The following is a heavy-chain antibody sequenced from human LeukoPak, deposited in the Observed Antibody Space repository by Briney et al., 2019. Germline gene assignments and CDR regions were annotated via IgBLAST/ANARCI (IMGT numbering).Heavy chain of an antibody. Sequence: SVTVSYKASGGTFISYAISWVRQAPGQGLAWMGGIIPIFCKANYPQKFQGRVTITADKSTSTAYMELSSLRSEDTAVYYCACLPGPRPLRGFDIWGQGTMVTVSS. V-gene: IGHV1-69*06. CDR3: ACLPGPRPLRGFDI. D-gene: IGHD6-6*01. J-gene: IGHJ3*02. CDR2: IIPIFCKA. CDR1: GGTFISYA.